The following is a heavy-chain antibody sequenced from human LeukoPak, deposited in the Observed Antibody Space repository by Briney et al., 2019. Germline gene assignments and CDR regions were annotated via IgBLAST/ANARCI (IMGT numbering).Heavy chain of an antibody. Sequence: GGSLRLSCAASGFTFSSHWMTCVRQAPGKGPEGVASIDKDGSEQYYVDSVKGRFTISRDNAKNSLSLQVSSLRAEDTAVYYCTRGGATSSWYWFFWGQGTLVTVSS. J-gene: IGHJ4*02. D-gene: IGHD6-13*01. CDR1: GFTFSSHW. V-gene: IGHV3-7*01. CDR2: IDKDGSEQ. CDR3: TRGGATSSWYWFF.